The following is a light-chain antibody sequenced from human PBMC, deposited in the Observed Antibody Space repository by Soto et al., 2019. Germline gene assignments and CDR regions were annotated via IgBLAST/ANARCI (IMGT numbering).Light chain of an antibody. CDR1: QSVSSSY. CDR3: QQYGSSPAT. CDR2: GAS. Sequence: EMVLTQSPGTLSLSPGERATLSCRASQSVSSSYLDWYQQKPGQAPRLLLYGASSRATGIPDRFSGSGSGTSFPLTISRMEPEDFAVYYCQQYGSSPATFGQGTKVEI. V-gene: IGKV3-20*01. J-gene: IGKJ1*01.